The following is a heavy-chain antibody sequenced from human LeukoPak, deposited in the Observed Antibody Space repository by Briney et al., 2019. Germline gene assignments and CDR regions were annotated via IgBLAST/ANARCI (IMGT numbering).Heavy chain of an antibody. CDR1: GFTFSSYS. D-gene: IGHD4-17*01. CDR2: ISSSSSTV. J-gene: IGHJ2*01. Sequence: GGSLRLSCAASGFTFSSYSMNWVRQAPGKGQEWVSYISSSSSTVYYADSAKGRFTISRDNAKNSLYLQMNSLRAEDTAVYYCARDRRAVTTVNWYFDLWGRGTLVTVSS. V-gene: IGHV3-48*01. CDR3: ARDRRAVTTVNWYFDL.